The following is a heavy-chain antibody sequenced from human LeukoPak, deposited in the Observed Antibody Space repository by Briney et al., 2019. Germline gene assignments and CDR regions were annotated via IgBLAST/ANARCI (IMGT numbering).Heavy chain of an antibody. CDR3: ALGSITCCGSNWLDL. CDR2: IYGGDSET. CDR1: GYNFANYW. D-gene: IGHD2-2*01. V-gene: IGHV5-51*01. J-gene: IGHJ5*02. Sequence: GESLKISCKGSGYNFANYWIGWVRQMPGKGLEWMGVIYGGDSETRYSPSFKGQVTISADKSISTAYLQWSSLKASDTAMYYCALGSITCCGSNWLDLWGQGTLVTVSS.